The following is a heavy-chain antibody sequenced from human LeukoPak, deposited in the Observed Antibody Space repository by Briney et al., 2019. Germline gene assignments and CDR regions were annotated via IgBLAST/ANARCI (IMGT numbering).Heavy chain of an antibody. CDR2: IYYSGST. J-gene: IGHJ6*02. V-gene: IGHV4-59*01. CDR1: GGSFSGYY. Sequence: SETLSLTCAVYGGSFSGYYWSWIRQPPGKGLEWIGYIYYSGSTNYNPSLKSRVTISVDTSKNQFSLKLSSVTAADTAVYYCAGFGGSPNYGMDVWGQGTTVTVSS. D-gene: IGHD3-10*01. CDR3: AGFGGSPNYGMDV.